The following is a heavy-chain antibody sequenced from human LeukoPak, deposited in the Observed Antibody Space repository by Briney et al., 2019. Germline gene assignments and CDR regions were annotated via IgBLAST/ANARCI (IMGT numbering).Heavy chain of an antibody. J-gene: IGHJ4*02. CDR2: ISSSSSYI. CDR3: ARDLYDSSGYYYGYFDY. CDR1: GFTFSSYS. D-gene: IGHD3-22*01. Sequence: PGGSLRLSCAASGFTFSSYSMTWVRQAPGKGLEWVSSISSSSSYIYYADSVKGRFTISRDNAKNSLYLQMNSLRAEDTVVYYCARDLYDSSGYYYGYFDYWGQGTLVTVSS. V-gene: IGHV3-21*01.